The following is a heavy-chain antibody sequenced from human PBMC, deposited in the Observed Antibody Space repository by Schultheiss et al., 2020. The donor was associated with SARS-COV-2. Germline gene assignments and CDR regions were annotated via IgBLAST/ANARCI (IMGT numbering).Heavy chain of an antibody. CDR1: GGSISSGSYY. V-gene: IGHV4-61*02. CDR2: IYTSGST. CDR3: ARANIAAAGIQYYYGMDV. Sequence: SETLSLTCTVSGGSISSGSYYWSWIRQPAGKGLEWIGRIYTSGSTNYNPSLKSRVTISVDTSKNQFSLKLSSVTAADTAVYYCARANIAAAGIQYYYGMDVWGQGTTVTVSS. D-gene: IGHD6-13*01. J-gene: IGHJ6*02.